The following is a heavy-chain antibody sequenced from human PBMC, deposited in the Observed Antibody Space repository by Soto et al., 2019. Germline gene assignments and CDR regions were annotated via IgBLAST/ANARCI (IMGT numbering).Heavy chain of an antibody. CDR1: GGTCISYW. CDR2: IKQDGSEK. V-gene: IGHV3-7*01. Sequence: GGSLRHSCAASGGTCISYWMSWVRQAPGKGLEWVANIKQDGSEKYYVDSVKGRFTISRDNAKNSLYLQMNSLRAEDTAVYYCARGLPLRAYYYGSGSYFGNDYWGQGTLVTVSS. D-gene: IGHD3-10*01. CDR3: ARGLPLRAYYYGSGSYFGNDY. J-gene: IGHJ4*02.